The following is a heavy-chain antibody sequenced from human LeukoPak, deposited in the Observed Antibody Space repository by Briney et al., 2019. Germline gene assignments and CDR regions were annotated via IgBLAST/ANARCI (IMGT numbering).Heavy chain of an antibody. D-gene: IGHD7-27*01. J-gene: IGHJ4*02. CDR2: IYSGGTT. V-gene: IGHV3-53*05. CDR1: GFTVSTNC. CDR3: VKGLDPSWSSALLGY. Sequence: GGSLRLSCAASGFTVSTNCMTWVRQAPGKGLEWVSTIYSGGTTYYADSVKGRFTISRDNSKNTLYLQMSSLRAEDTAVYYCVKGLDPSWSSALLGYWGQGTLVTVSS.